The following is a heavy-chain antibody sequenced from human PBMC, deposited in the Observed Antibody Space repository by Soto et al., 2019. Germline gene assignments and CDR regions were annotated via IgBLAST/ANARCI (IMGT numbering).Heavy chain of an antibody. CDR3: VRDPDCGGDCYTFDY. J-gene: IGHJ4*02. CDR1: GYTFTSYG. CDR2: ISAYNGNT. Sequence: QVQLVQSGAEVKKPGASVKVSCKASGYTFTSYGISWVRQAPGQGLEWMGWISAYNGNTNYAQKLQGRVTMTTDTSTSTAYMELRSLRSDDTAVYYCVRDPDCGGDCYTFDYWGQGTLVTVSS. D-gene: IGHD2-21*02. V-gene: IGHV1-18*01.